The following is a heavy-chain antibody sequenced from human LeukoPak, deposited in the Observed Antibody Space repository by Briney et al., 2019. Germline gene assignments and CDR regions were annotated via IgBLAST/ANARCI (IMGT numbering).Heavy chain of an antibody. Sequence: GGTLRLSCAASGFTFSNYGMRWVRQAPGKGLEWVSSIRSSGDSTYYADSVKGRFTISRDNSKNTLYLQMNSLRAEDTAVYYCAKDRVGAMLYFDSWGQGTLVTVSS. CDR1: GFTFSNYG. CDR3: AKDRVGAMLYFDS. CDR2: IRSSGDST. V-gene: IGHV3-23*01. D-gene: IGHD1-26*01. J-gene: IGHJ4*02.